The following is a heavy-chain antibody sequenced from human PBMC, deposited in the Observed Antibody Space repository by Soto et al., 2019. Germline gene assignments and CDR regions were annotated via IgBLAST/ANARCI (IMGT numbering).Heavy chain of an antibody. CDR3: ARGQVVAAQH. D-gene: IGHD2-15*01. V-gene: IGHV4-30-2*01. Sequence: QLQLQESGSGLVKPSQTLSLTCAVSGGSISSGGYSWSWIRQPPGKGLEWIGYIYPSGSTYYNPSLXSXAXIXXDRSKNQFSLKLSSVTAADTAVYYCARGQVVAAQHWGQGTLVTVSS. CDR1: GGSISSGGYS. J-gene: IGHJ4*02. CDR2: IYPSGST.